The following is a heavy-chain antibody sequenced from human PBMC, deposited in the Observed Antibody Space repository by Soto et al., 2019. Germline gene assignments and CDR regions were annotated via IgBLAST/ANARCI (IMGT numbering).Heavy chain of an antibody. V-gene: IGHV1-18*01. Sequence: VASVKVSCKASGYTFTSYGISWVRQAPGQGLEWMGWISAYNGNTNYAQKLQGRVTMTTDTSTSTAYMELRSLRSDDTAVYYCATVHFIAAAGYNWFDHWGQRTLVTVSS. CDR1: GYTFTSYG. CDR2: ISAYNGNT. J-gene: IGHJ5*02. CDR3: ATVHFIAAAGYNWFDH. D-gene: IGHD6-13*01.